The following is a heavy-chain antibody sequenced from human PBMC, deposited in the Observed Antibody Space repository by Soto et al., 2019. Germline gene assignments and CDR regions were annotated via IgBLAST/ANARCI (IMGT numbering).Heavy chain of an antibody. CDR1: GFTFSSYS. J-gene: IGHJ4*02. D-gene: IGHD3-3*01. Sequence: EEQLVESGGGLVKPGGSLRLSCADSGFTFSSYSMNWVRQAPGKGLEWVSSITSSSTYIYYADSVKGRFTVSRDNAKNSLFLQMNSLRAEDTAVYYCVRDDFCSGSSSRFDHWGQGTLVTVSS. CDR2: ITSSSTYI. CDR3: VRDDFCSGSSSRFDH. V-gene: IGHV3-21*01.